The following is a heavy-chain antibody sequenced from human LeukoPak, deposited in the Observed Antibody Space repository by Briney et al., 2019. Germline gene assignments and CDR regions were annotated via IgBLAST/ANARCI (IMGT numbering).Heavy chain of an antibody. CDR1: GFNFSPCD. D-gene: IGHD6-13*01. CDR3: ARDGSGWSRDY. V-gene: IGHV3-21*01. Sequence: GGSLRLSCAASGFNFSPCDMTWLRQAPGKGLEWVSTITAGTTHIYCADSVKGRFTTSRDDAKTSLYLQLSSLRTEDTAVYYCARDGSGWSRDYWGQGTLVTVSS. CDR2: ITAGTTHI. J-gene: IGHJ4*02.